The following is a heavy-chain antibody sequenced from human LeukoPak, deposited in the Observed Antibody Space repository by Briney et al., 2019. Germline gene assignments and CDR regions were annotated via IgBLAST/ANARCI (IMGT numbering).Heavy chain of an antibody. CDR3: ARGSTNNYYYGSGSYPH. CDR2: INPNSGGT. Sequence: GASVTVSCKASVYTFTGYYMHWVRQAPGQGRAWMGWINPNSGGTNYAQRFQGRVTMTRDTSISTAYMELSRLRSDDTAVYYCARGSTNNYYYGSGSYPHWGQGTLVTVSS. J-gene: IGHJ1*01. V-gene: IGHV1-2*02. D-gene: IGHD3-10*01. CDR1: VYTFTGYY.